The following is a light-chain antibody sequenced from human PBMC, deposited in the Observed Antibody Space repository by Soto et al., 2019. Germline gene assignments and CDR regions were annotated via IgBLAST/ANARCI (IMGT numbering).Light chain of an antibody. J-gene: IGKJ2*01. Sequence: EVLMTQSPPTLSVSPGERATLFCRASQSVDSNVAWYQQKPGQAPRLLVYGESTRATGVPARFSGTGSGTEFNLTISSLQSEYFAFYYCQQYNNWPQYTFGQGTKLEFK. CDR3: QQYNNWPQYT. CDR1: QSVDSN. V-gene: IGKV3-15*01. CDR2: GES.